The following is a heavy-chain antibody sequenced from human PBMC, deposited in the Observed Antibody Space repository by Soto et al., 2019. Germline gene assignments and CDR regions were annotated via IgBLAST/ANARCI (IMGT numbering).Heavy chain of an antibody. Sequence: GGSLRLSCAASGFTFSSYGMHWVRQAPGKGLEWVAVIWYDGSNKYYADSVKGRFTISRDNSKNTLYLQMNSLRAEDTAVYYCARDRHYYDSSGYYYFGYYYGMDVWGQGTTVTVSS. CDR1: GFTFSSYG. D-gene: IGHD3-22*01. CDR3: ARDRHYYDSSGYYYFGYYYGMDV. V-gene: IGHV3-33*01. CDR2: IWYDGSNK. J-gene: IGHJ6*02.